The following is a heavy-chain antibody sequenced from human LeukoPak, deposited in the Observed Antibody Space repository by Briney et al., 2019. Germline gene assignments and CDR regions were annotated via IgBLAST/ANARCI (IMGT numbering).Heavy chain of an antibody. CDR1: GFDFSSHA. Sequence: GGSLRLSCVASGFDFSSHAMTWVRQAPGKGLEWVAFIRFDGSDKYYADFVKGRFTISRDNSKNTLYLQMNSLRPEDTAVYYCAKDPANWDYVGYFDYWGQGTLVTVSS. J-gene: IGHJ4*02. V-gene: IGHV3-30*02. D-gene: IGHD1-7*01. CDR3: AKDPANWDYVGYFDY. CDR2: IRFDGSDK.